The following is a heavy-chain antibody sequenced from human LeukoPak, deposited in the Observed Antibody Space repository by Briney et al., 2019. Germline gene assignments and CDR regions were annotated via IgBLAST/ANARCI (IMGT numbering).Heavy chain of an antibody. V-gene: IGHV3-53*01. J-gene: IGHJ3*02. Sequence: GGSLRLSCAASGFTVSTNYMTWVRRAPGKGLEWVSVISSGGTTYYADSVKGRFTISRDTSRNTLYLQMNSLRVDDTAVYYYARRYAFDIWGQGTMVTVSS. CDR1: GFTVSTNY. CDR2: ISSGGTT. CDR3: ARRYAFDI.